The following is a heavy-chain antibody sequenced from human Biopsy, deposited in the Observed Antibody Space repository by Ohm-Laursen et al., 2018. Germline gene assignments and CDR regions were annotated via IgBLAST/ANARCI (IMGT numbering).Heavy chain of an antibody. CDR1: GGTFITYA. Sequence: ASVKVSCKASGGTFITYAFNWVRQAPGQELEWMGGIIPMFGPASYAQKFQGRVTITADESTSTAYMELSSLRSEDTAVYYCARDFYDSSGARHQWGQGTLVTVSS. CDR2: IIPMFGPA. V-gene: IGHV1-69*13. D-gene: IGHD3-22*01. CDR3: ARDFYDSSGARHQ. J-gene: IGHJ4*02.